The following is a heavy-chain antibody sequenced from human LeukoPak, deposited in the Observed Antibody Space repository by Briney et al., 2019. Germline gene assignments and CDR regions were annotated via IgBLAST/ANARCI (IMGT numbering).Heavy chain of an antibody. V-gene: IGHV4-34*01. Sequence: PSETLSLTCAVYGGSFSGYYWSWIRQPPGKGLEWIGEINHSGSTNYNPSLKSRVTISVDTSKNQFSLKLSSVTAADTAVYYCARSILVYAQNPGYWGQGTLVTVSS. D-gene: IGHD2-8*01. CDR3: ARSILVYAQNPGY. CDR2: INHSGST. CDR1: GGSFSGYY. J-gene: IGHJ4*02.